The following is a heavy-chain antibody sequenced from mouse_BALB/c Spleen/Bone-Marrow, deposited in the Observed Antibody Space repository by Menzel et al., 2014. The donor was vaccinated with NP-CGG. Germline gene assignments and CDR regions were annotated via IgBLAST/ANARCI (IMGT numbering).Heavy chain of an antibody. Sequence: LVKTGASVKISCKASGYSFTGYYMHWVKQSHGKSLEWIGYISCYNGATSYNQKFKGKATFTAGTSSNTSYMQFNSLTSEDSAVYYCATGSSYWYFDVWGAGTTVTVSS. D-gene: IGHD1-1*01. V-gene: IGHV1S34*01. CDR2: ISCYNGAT. CDR1: GYSFTGYY. J-gene: IGHJ1*01. CDR3: ATGSSYWYFDV.